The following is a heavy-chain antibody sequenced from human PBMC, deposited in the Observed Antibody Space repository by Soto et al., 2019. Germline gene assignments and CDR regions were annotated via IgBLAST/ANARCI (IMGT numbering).Heavy chain of an antibody. CDR2: IIPIFGTA. CDR3: ARGATSSSGSYSYYYYGMDV. Sequence: SVKVSCKASGGTFSSYAISWVRQAPGQGLEWMGGIIPIFGTANYAQKFQGRVTITADESTSTAYVELSSLRSEDTAVYYCARGATSSSGSYSYYYYGMDVWGQGTTVTVSS. CDR1: GGTFSSYA. V-gene: IGHV1-69*13. D-gene: IGHD1-26*01. J-gene: IGHJ6*02.